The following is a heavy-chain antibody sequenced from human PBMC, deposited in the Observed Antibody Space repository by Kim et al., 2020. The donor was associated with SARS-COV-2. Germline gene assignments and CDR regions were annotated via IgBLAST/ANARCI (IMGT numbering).Heavy chain of an antibody. CDR3: VRAQCSGGSCYYDY. D-gene: IGHD2-15*01. CDR2: INTDGDTT. V-gene: IGHV3-74*01. J-gene: IGHJ4*03. CDR1: GFTFSSYL. Sequence: GGSLRLSCAPSGFTFSSYLMHWVRQAPGKGLVWVSHINTDGDTTTYADSVKGRFTISRDNAKNTLYLQMNSLRAEDTAVYYCVRAQCSGGSCYYDYWGQGTLVNVSS.